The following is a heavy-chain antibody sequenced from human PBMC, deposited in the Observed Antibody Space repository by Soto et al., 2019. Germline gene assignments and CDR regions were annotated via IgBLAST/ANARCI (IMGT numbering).Heavy chain of an antibody. J-gene: IGHJ4*02. CDR2: INPSGGST. D-gene: IGHD3-10*01. V-gene: IGHV1-46*03. Sequence: GASVKVSCKASGYTFTSYYMHWVRQAPGQGLEWMGIINPSGGSTSYAQKFQGRVTMTRDTSTSTVYMELSSLRSEDTAVYYCARDRQYGSGGYYNANNYYFDYWGQGTLATVSS. CDR1: GYTFTSYY. CDR3: ARDRQYGSGGYYNANNYYFDY.